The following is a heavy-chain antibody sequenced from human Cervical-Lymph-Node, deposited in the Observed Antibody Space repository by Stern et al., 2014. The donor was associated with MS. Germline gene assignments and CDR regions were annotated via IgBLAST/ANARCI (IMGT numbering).Heavy chain of an antibody. D-gene: IGHD7-27*01. Sequence: VQLVESGAEVKKPGSSVKVSCKASGGSFSSYTINLVRQAPGQGLEWMVRISPLLGIPNYAQKFQGRVTITADKSTSTAYLELTSLRSEDTAVYYCARGSGDFDYWGQGTLVTVSS. J-gene: IGHJ4*02. V-gene: IGHV1-69*09. CDR3: ARGSGDFDY. CDR1: GGSFSSYT. CDR2: ISPLLGIP.